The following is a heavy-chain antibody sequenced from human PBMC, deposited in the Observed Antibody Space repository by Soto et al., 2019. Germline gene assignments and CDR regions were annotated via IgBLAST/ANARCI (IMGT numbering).Heavy chain of an antibody. Sequence: QVQLVQSGAEVKKPGSSVKVSCKASGGTFSSYTISWVRQAPGQGLEWMGRIIPILGIANYAQKFQGRVTMSADRSTSTASMELNSLIPEDTAVYYGASGYSSGWFFVFDWWGQGSLVTVSS. V-gene: IGHV1-69*02. CDR3: ASGYSSGWFFVFDW. CDR1: GGTFSSYT. J-gene: IGHJ4*02. CDR2: IIPILGIA. D-gene: IGHD6-19*01.